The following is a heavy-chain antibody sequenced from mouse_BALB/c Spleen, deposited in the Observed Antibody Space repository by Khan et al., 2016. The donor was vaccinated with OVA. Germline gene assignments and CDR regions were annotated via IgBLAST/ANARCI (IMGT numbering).Heavy chain of an antibody. V-gene: IGHV2-2*01. D-gene: IGHD2-12*01. CDR2: IWSDGRT. CDR1: GFSLSTYG. CDR3: ARNSYRYDFTY. J-gene: IGHJ3*01. Sequence: QVQLKESGPGLVQPSQSLSITCTVSGFSLSTYGIHWVRQSPGKGLEWLGLIWSDGRTDYNVPFISRLNITKDNSTSQVFFKMNSLQPDDTAIYYCARNSYRYDFTYWGQGTLVTVSA.